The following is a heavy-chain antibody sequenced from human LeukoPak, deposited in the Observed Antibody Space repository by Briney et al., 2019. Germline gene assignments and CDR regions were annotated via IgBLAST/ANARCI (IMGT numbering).Heavy chain of an antibody. Sequence: GGSLRLSCAASGFTFSSYAMSWVRQAPGKGLEWVSGISGSGGSTYYADSVKGRFTISRDNSKNTLYLQMNSLRAEDTAVYYCAKVPLIVVVTAPLFDYWGQGTLVTVSS. V-gene: IGHV3-23*01. CDR1: GFTFSSYA. CDR3: AKVPLIVVVTAPLFDY. CDR2: ISGSGGST. J-gene: IGHJ4*02. D-gene: IGHD3-22*01.